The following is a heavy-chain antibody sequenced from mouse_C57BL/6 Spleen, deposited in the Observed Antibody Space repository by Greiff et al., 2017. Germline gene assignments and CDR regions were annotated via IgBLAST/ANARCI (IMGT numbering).Heavy chain of an antibody. D-gene: IGHD2-4*01. Sequence: EVKLMESGPGLVKPSQSLSLTCSVTGYSITSGYYWNWIRQFPGNKLEWMGYISYDGSNNYNPYLKNRISITRDTSKNQFFLKLNSVTTEDTATYYCAREEVYYDYDWYFDVWGTGTTVTVSS. V-gene: IGHV3-6*01. CDR3: AREEVYYDYDWYFDV. CDR1: GYSITSGYY. J-gene: IGHJ1*03. CDR2: ISYDGSN.